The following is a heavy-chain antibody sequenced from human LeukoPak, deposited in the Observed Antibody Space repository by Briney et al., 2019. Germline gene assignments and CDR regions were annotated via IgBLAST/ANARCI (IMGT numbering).Heavy chain of an antibody. D-gene: IGHD5/OR15-5a*01. CDR2: INWNGGST. CDR1: GFTFDDYG. V-gene: IGHV3-20*04. Sequence: GGSPRLSCGVSGFTFDDYGMNWVRQAPGKGLEWVSGINWNGGSTGYADSVKGRFTISRDNAKNSLYLQMNSLRAEDTALYYCARVYELREEDYYYYYMDVWGKGTTVTVSS. J-gene: IGHJ6*03. CDR3: ARVYELREEDYYYYYMDV.